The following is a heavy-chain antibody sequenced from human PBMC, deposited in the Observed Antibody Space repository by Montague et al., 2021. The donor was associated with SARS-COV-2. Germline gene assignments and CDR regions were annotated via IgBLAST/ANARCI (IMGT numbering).Heavy chain of an antibody. CDR3: ARHDMSGAYPMDV. D-gene: IGHD3-10*01. CDR2: IHYNGNT. V-gene: IGHV4-59*08. Sequence: SETLSLTCDVSGVSINNYHWSWIRQPPGKGLEFIGYIHYNGNTNYKPSLQSRVTMSVDTSKNQVSLKLNSVTAADTAVYYCARHDMSGAYPMDVWGQGTTVTVSS. J-gene: IGHJ6*02. CDR1: GVSINNYH.